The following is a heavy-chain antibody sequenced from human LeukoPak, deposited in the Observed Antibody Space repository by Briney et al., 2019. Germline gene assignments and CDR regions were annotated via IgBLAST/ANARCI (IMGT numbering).Heavy chain of an antibody. V-gene: IGHV5-51*01. Sequence: TKSWLVWVRQMPGKGLEWMVIIYAGDSDTRYSPSVRGQVTISVDKATTTAYLQSNSLKASDTAMYYCARRDHYSDSSGHSLAYDIWGQGTLVTVSS. CDR2: IYAGDSDT. CDR3: ARRDHYSDSSGHSLAYDI. J-gene: IGHJ3*02. CDR1: TKSW. D-gene: IGHD3-22*01.